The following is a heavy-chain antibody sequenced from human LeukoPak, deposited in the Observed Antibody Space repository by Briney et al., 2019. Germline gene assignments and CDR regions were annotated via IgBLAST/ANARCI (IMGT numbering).Heavy chain of an antibody. D-gene: IGHD3-22*01. CDR2: INHSGST. V-gene: IGHV4-34*01. CDR3: ATHRDYYDSSGYDY. Sequence: SETLSLTCAVYGGSFSGYYWSWIRQPPGEGLEWIGEINHSGSTNYNPSLKSRVTISVDTSKNQFSLKLSSVTAADTAVYYCATHRDYYDSSGYDYWGQGTLVTVSS. CDR1: GGSFSGYY. J-gene: IGHJ4*02.